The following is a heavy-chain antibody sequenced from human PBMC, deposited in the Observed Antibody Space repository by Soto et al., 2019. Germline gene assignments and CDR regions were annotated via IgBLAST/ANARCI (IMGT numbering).Heavy chain of an antibody. CDR3: AVDIAVAGTGGFDY. CDR1: GFTFSSYG. J-gene: IGHJ4*02. D-gene: IGHD6-19*01. CDR2: IWYDGSNK. V-gene: IGHV3-33*01. Sequence: GGSLRLSCAASGFTFSSYGMHWVCQAPGKGLEWVAVIWYDGSNKYYADSVKGRFTISRDNSKNTLYLQMNSLRAEDTAVYYCAVDIAVAGTGGFDYWGQGTLVTVSS.